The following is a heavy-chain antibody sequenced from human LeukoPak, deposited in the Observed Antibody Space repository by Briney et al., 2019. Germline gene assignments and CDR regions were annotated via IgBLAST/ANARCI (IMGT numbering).Heavy chain of an antibody. CDR2: IYSGGST. J-gene: IGHJ5*02. CDR1: GFTFSSYS. CDR3: ASLGGTAFDP. D-gene: IGHD2-15*01. V-gene: IGHV3-53*01. Sequence: GGSLRLSCAASGFTFSSYSMNWVRQAPGKGLEWVSVIYSGGSTYYADSVKGRFTISRDNSKNTLYLQMNSLRAEDTAVYYCASLGGTAFDPWGQGTLVTVSS.